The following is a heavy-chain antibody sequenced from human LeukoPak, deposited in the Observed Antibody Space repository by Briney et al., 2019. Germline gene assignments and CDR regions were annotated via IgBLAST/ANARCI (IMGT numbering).Heavy chain of an antibody. V-gene: IGHV4-59*01. CDR1: GGSISSYY. CDR3: ARIGNHQPQYYDILTGYYGLFDY. J-gene: IGHJ4*02. Sequence: SETLSLTCTVSGGSISSYYWSWIRQPPGKGLEWIGYIYYSGSTNYNPSLKSRVTISVDTSKNQFSLKLSSVTAADTAVYYCARIGNHQPQYYDILTGYYGLFDYWGQGTLVTVSS. D-gene: IGHD3-9*01. CDR2: IYYSGST.